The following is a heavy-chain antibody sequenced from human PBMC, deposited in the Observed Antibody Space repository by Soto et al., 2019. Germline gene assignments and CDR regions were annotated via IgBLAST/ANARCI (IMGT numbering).Heavy chain of an antibody. CDR2: IYTSGSS. D-gene: IGHD3-22*01. J-gene: IGHJ5*02. CDR1: GGSISSDN. V-gene: IGHV4-4*07. CDR3: AREGSGSHHHNMHSKSNWFYP. Sequence: PSENLSLTCTVSGGSISSDNWRWIRQPSGKGLEWMGPIYTSGSSNYNPSLKSRVTMSVDTSKNQFSLKLRYVTAADTDVYYCAREGSGSHHHNMHSKSNWFYPCGQGPLVTVS.